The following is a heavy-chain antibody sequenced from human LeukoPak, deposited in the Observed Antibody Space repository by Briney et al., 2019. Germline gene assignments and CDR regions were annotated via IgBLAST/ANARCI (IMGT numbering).Heavy chain of an antibody. Sequence: SETLSLTCAVYGGSFSGYYWSWIRQPPGKGLEWIGEINHSGSTNYNPSLKSRVTISVDTSKNQFSPKLSSVTAADTAVYYCARDSHNYGRWYFDLWGRGTLVTVSS. V-gene: IGHV4-34*01. D-gene: IGHD3-10*01. CDR3: ARDSHNYGRWYFDL. CDR2: INHSGST. CDR1: GGSFSGYY. J-gene: IGHJ2*01.